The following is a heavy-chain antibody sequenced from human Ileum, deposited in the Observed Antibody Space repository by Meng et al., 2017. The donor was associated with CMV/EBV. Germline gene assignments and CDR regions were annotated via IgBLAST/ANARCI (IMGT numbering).Heavy chain of an antibody. CDR2: IYWDDDK. CDR1: LSTSGVG. D-gene: IGHD3-10*01. J-gene: IGHJ4*02. CDR3: AHSHHQFYGSGSYYFDY. Sequence: LSTSGVGVGWIRQPPGKALEWLALIYWDDDKRYSPSLKSRLSITKDTSKNQVVLTMTNMDPVDTATYYCAHSHHQFYGSGSYYFDYWGQGTLVTVSS. V-gene: IGHV2-5*02.